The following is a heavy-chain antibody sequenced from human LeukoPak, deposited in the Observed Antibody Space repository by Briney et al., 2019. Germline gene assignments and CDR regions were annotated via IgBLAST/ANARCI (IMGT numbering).Heavy chain of an antibody. CDR2: IYLRGNT. CDR3: ARISSDWPHYYMDV. D-gene: IGHD6-19*01. V-gene: IGHV4-30-4*01. Sequence: SETLSLTCSVSGDSISSTTYSYYWSWIRQAPGKGLEWLGSIYLRGNTYYSPSLKSRVTISADASKNEFFLSLASVTAADTAVYYCARISSDWPHYYMDVWGKGTTVTVSS. J-gene: IGHJ6*03. CDR1: GDSISSTTYSYY.